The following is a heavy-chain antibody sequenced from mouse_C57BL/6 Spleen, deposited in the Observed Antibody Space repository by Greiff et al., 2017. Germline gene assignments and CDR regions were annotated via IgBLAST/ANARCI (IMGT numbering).Heavy chain of an antibody. CDR3: AREDSSGAWFAY. CDR1: GYTFTSYW. V-gene: IGHV1-55*01. Sequence: QVQLKESGAELVKPGASVKMSCKASGYTFTSYWITWVKQRPGQGLEWIGDIYPGSGSTNYNEKFKSKATLTVDTSSSTAYMQLSSLTSEDSAVYYCAREDSSGAWFAYWGQGTLVTVSA. J-gene: IGHJ3*01. CDR2: IYPGSGST. D-gene: IGHD3-2*02.